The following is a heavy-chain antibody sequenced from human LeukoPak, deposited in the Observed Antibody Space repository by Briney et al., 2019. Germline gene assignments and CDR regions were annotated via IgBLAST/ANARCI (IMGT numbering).Heavy chain of an antibody. D-gene: IGHD6-6*01. V-gene: IGHV3-21*01. CDR3: ARTQYSSPRFDY. CDR1: GFTFSIYS. CDR2: ISSSSSYI. Sequence: GGSLRLSCAASGFTFSIYSMNWVRQAPGKGLEWVSSISSSSSYIYYADSVKGRFTISRDNAKNSLYLQMNSLRAEDTAVYYCARTQYSSPRFDYWGQGTLVTVSS. J-gene: IGHJ4*02.